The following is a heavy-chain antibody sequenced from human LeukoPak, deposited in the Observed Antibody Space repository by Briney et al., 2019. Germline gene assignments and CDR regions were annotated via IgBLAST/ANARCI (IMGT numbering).Heavy chain of an antibody. J-gene: IGHJ4*02. Sequence: SETLSLTCTVSGGSFSGYYWSWIRQPPGKGLEWIEYIYYTGSSNYNPSLKSRVTISVDTSKNQFSLKLRSVTAADTAVYYCARSKAGLRIDYWGQGTLVTVSS. CDR3: ARSKAGLRIDY. CDR2: IYYTGSS. CDR1: GGSFSGYY. V-gene: IGHV4-59*12. D-gene: IGHD4-17*01.